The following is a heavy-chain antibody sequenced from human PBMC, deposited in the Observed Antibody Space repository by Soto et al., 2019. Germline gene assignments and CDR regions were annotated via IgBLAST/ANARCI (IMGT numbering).Heavy chain of an antibody. Sequence: QLQLQESGPGLVKPSETLSLTCTVSGGSISSRSYYWGWIRQPPGKGLEWIGSMYYSGSTYYNPSPKGRVTISVDTSKNQFSLKLSSVTAADTAVYYCAADTVTLYYYYYGMDVWGQGTTVTVSS. CDR1: GGSISSRSYY. D-gene: IGHD4-17*01. CDR3: AADTVTLYYYYYGMDV. V-gene: IGHV4-39*01. J-gene: IGHJ6*02. CDR2: MYYSGST.